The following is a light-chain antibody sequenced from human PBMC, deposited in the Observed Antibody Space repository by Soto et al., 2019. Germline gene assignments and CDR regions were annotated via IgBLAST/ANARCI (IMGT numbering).Light chain of an antibody. CDR2: DVS. J-gene: IGLJ1*01. CDR1: SSDVGGYNC. Sequence: QSVLTQPRSVSGSPGQSVTIPCTGTSSDVGGYNCVSWYQRHAGKGPKLIIYDVSERPSGVPDRFSASKSGNTASLTISGLQAEDEADYYCSSYAGNYVYVFGSGTKLTVL. CDR3: SSYAGNYVYV. V-gene: IGLV2-11*01.